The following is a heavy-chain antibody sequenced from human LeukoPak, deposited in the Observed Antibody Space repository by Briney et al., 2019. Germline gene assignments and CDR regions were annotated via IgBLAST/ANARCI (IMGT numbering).Heavy chain of an antibody. CDR2: ISSSGTTM. J-gene: IGHJ6*03. CDR3: ARVSFIADGFTGTLRVLRDYYYMGV. D-gene: IGHD6-13*01. Sequence: PGGSLRLSCAASEFRFSDYYMTWVRQAPGKGLELLSYISSSGTTMYYADSVKGRFTISRDNAKNSVYFQMSSLRAEDTAVYYCARVSFIADGFTGTLRVLRDYYYMGVWGKGSTVTVSS. CDR1: EFRFSDYY. V-gene: IGHV3-11*04.